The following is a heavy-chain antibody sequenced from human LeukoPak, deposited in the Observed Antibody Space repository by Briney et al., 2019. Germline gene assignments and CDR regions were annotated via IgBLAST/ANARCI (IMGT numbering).Heavy chain of an antibody. J-gene: IGHJ6*02. CDR3: ARQKWEQQGRDYYFNGLDV. D-gene: IGHD1/OR15-1a*01. Sequence: SETLSLTCSVSIGSISSCKWWSWVRQSPVKGLEWIGDIYLYGTTNYNPSFTSRVTMSVDRSRNQFSLKLTSVTAADTAVYYCARQKWEQQGRDYYFNGLDVWGPGTTVIVSS. V-gene: IGHV4-4*02. CDR1: IGSISSCKW. CDR2: IYLYGTT.